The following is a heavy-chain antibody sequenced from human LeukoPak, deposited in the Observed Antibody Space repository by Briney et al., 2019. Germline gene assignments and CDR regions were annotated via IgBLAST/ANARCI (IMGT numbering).Heavy chain of an antibody. CDR3: ARGMDYYDSSGYLYFDY. V-gene: IGHV4-34*01. Sequence: SETLSLTCAVYGGSFSSYYWTWIRQPPGKGLEWIGEVNHSGSTNYTPSLKSRVSISVDTSKNQFSLKLSSVTAADTAVYYCARGMDYYDSSGYLYFDYWGQGTLVTVSS. CDR2: VNHSGST. D-gene: IGHD3-22*01. CDR1: GGSFSSYY. J-gene: IGHJ4*02.